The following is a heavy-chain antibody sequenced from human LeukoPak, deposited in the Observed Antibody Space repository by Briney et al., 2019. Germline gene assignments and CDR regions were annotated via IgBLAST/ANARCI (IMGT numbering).Heavy chain of an antibody. CDR1: GGSISSYY. Sequence: SETLSLTCSISGGSISSYYWSWIRQPPGKGLEWIGNIYYSGSTNYNPSLKSRVTISVDTSKNQFSLKLSSVTAADTAVYYCAREWGTFEYWGQGTLVTVSS. J-gene: IGHJ4*02. CDR3: AREWGTFEY. CDR2: IYYSGST. V-gene: IGHV4-59*01. D-gene: IGHD1-1*01.